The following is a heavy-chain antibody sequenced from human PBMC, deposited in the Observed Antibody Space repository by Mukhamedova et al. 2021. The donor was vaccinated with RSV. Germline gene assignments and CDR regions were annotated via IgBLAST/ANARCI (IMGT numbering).Heavy chain of an antibody. V-gene: IGHV4-30-4*08. D-gene: IGHD3-16*01. CDR2: IYYSGST. CDR3: ARVSILGGSFDY. Sequence: SWIRQPPGKGLECIGYIYYSGSTYYNPSLKSRVTISVDTSKNQFSLKLSSVTAADTAVYYCARVSILGGSFDYWGQGTLVTVSS. J-gene: IGHJ4*02.